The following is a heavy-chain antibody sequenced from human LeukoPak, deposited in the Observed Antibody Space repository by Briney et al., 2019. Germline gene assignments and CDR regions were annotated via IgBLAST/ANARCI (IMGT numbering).Heavy chain of an antibody. CDR3: ARGPPPYYYDSSGYYYPGYFDY. D-gene: IGHD3-22*01. V-gene: IGHV1-18*04. CDR2: ISAYNGNT. J-gene: IGHJ4*02. CDR1: GYTFTGYY. Sequence: ASVKVSCKASGYTFTGYYMHWVRQAPGQGLEWMGWISAYNGNTNYAQKLQGRVTMTTDTSTSTAYMELRSLRSDDTAVYYCARGPPPYYYDSSGYYYPGYFDYWGQGTLVTVSS.